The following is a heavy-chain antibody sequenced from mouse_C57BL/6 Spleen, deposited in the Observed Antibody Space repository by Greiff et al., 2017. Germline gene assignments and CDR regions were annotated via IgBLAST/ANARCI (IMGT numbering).Heavy chain of an antibody. Sequence: EVMLVESGGGLVKPGGSLKLSCAASGFTFSSYTMSWVRQTPEQRLEWVATISGGGGNTYYPDSVKGRFTISRDNAKNTLYLQMSSLRSEDTALYYCARQGDFDCYCSSDVRNWGQGTLVTVSA. J-gene: IGHJ3*01. CDR3: ARQGDFDCYCSSDVRN. CDR2: ISGGGGNT. V-gene: IGHV5-9*01. CDR1: GFTFSSYT. D-gene: IGHD1-1*01.